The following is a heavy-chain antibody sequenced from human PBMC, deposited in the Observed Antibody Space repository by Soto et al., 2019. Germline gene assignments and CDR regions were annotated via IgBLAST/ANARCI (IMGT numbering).Heavy chain of an antibody. D-gene: IGHD3-10*01. CDR2: ISSSSSTI. CDR1: GFTFSSYS. J-gene: IGHJ6*02. V-gene: IGHV3-48*02. Sequence: ESGGGLVQPGGSLRLSCAASGFTFSSYSMNWVRQAPGKGLEWVSYISSSSSTIYYADSVKGRFTISRDNAKNSLYLQMNSLRDEDTAVYYCARVPLWFGTDYYGMDVWGQGTTVTVSS. CDR3: ARVPLWFGTDYYGMDV.